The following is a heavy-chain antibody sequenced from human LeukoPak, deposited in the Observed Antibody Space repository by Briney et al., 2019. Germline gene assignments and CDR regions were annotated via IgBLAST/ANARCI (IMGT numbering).Heavy chain of an antibody. D-gene: IGHD3-3*01. Sequence: GGSLRLSCAASGFTFSSYGMHWVRQAPGKGLEWVAFIRSDGSNEYYAESVKGRFTISRDNSKNTLYLQMNSLRAEDTAVYYCAKDQYYDFWSGTFDYWGQGTLVTVSS. CDR3: AKDQYYDFWSGTFDY. J-gene: IGHJ4*02. CDR1: GFTFSSYG. CDR2: IRSDGSNE. V-gene: IGHV3-30*02.